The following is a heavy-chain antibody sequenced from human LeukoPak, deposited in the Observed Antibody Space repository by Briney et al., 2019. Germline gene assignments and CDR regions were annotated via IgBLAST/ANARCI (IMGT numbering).Heavy chain of an antibody. V-gene: IGHV3-23*01. CDR2: IHGGGDVT. CDR3: AKSYSSSWDWFDP. Sequence: GGSLRLSCAASGFTFSNYAMNWVRQAPEKGLEWVSTIHGGGDVTYYADSVKGRFTISRDNSKNTLYVQMNSLRAEDTAVYYCAKSYSSSWDWFDPWGQGTLVTVSS. J-gene: IGHJ5*02. CDR1: GFTFSNYA. D-gene: IGHD6-13*01.